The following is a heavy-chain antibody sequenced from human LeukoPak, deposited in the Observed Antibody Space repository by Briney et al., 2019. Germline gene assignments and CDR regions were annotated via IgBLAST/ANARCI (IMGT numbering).Heavy chain of an antibody. Sequence: SETLPLTCTVSGGSISSYYWSWIRQPAGKGLEWIGRIYTSGSTNYNPSLKSRVTMSVDTSKNQFSLKLSSVTAADTAVYYCARNSHYYDSSGFNYWGQGTLVTVSS. CDR2: IYTSGST. CDR3: ARNSHYYDSSGFNY. J-gene: IGHJ4*02. V-gene: IGHV4-4*07. CDR1: GGSISSYY. D-gene: IGHD3-22*01.